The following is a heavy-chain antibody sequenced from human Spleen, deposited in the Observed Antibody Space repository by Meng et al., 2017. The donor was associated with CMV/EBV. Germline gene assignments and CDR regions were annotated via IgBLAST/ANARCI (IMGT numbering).Heavy chain of an antibody. J-gene: IGHJ5*02. CDR1: SVRSRTYY. D-gene: IGHD5-12*01. CDR2: IYYSGTT. CDR3: ARGHIVTTWPVTNWFDP. V-gene: IGHV4-31*02. Sequence: SVRSRTYYWNWIRQHPATGLEWIGHIYYSGTTYYNPSLKSRVTMSLDTSKNQFSLKLSSVTAADTAVYYCARGHIVTTWPVTNWFDPWGQGTLVTVSS.